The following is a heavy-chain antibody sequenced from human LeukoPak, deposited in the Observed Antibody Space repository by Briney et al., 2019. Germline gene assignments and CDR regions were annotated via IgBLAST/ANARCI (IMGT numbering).Heavy chain of an antibody. J-gene: IGHJ4*02. V-gene: IGHV3-23*01. D-gene: IGHD3-3*01. Sequence: GGSLRLSCAASGFTFSSYAMSWVRQAPGKGLEWVSAISGSGGSTYYADSAKGRFTISRDNAKNSVSLQMNSLRADDTAVYYCARESEYDFWTGSYFDYWGQGTLVTVSS. CDR1: GFTFSSYA. CDR2: ISGSGGST. CDR3: ARESEYDFWTGSYFDY.